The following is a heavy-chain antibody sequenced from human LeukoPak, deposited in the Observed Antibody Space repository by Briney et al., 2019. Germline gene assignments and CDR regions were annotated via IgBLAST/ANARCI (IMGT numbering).Heavy chain of an antibody. CDR1: GGTFSSYA. D-gene: IGHD3-22*01. J-gene: IGHJ4*02. CDR3: ARSPMGDYDSSGYY. V-gene: IGHV1-69*05. CDR2: IIPIFGTA. Sequence: GSSVKVSCKASGGTFSSYAISWVRPAPGQGLEWMGRIIPIFGTANYAQKFQGRVTITTDESTSTAYMELSSLRSEDTAVYYCARSPMGDYDSSGYYWGQGTLVTVSS.